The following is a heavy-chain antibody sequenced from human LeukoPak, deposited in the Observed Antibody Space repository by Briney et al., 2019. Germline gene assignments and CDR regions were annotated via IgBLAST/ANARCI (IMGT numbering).Heavy chain of an antibody. J-gene: IGHJ4*02. V-gene: IGHV3-23*01. D-gene: IGHD3/OR15-3a*01. Sequence: KTGGSLRLSCAASGFTFRSYAMSWVRQAPGEGLEWVSVISGSGDSTYYADSVKGRFTISRDNSKTTLYLQMNSLRAEDTAVYYCAKDRSSVSDFWTGYYPDYWGQGSLVTVSS. CDR1: GFTFRSYA. CDR2: ISGSGDST. CDR3: AKDRSSVSDFWTGYYPDY.